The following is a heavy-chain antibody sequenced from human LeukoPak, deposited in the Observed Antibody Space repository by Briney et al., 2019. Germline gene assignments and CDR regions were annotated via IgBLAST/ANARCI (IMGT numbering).Heavy chain of an antibody. CDR1: GYSISSGYY. CDR2: IYHSGST. CDR3: ARITLGRGGYSWVDP. V-gene: IGHV4-38-2*01. Sequence: PSETLSLTCAVSGYSISSGYYWGWIRQPPGKGLEWIGSIYHSGSTYYNPSLKSRVTISVDTSKNQFSLKLSSVTAADTAVYYFARITLGRGGYSWVDPLGQGTL. D-gene: IGHD3-10*01. J-gene: IGHJ5*01.